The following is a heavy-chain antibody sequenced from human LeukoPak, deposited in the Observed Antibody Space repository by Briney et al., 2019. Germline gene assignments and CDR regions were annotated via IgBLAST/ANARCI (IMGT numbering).Heavy chain of an antibody. CDR1: GFTFSNYN. D-gene: IGHD5-12*01. CDR3: AKGGGYEAQYYYYLDV. J-gene: IGHJ6*03. Sequence: GGSLRLSCAASGFTFSNYNIHWVRQAPGKGLEWVAVISYDGSNKYYADSVKGRFTISRDNSKNTLYLQMNTLRPEDTAVYYCAKGGGYEAQYYYYLDVWGKGTTVTISS. V-gene: IGHV3-30*04. CDR2: ISYDGSNK.